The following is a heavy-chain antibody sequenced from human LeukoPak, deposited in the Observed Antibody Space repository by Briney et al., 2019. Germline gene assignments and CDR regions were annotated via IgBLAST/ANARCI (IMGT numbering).Heavy chain of an antibody. D-gene: IGHD3-10*02. Sequence: GGSLRLSCAASGFTLSSYAMSWVRQGPGKGLEWVSAISVSGNTYHADSVKGRFTISRDSSKNSLYLQMNSLRAEDTAVYYCAELGITMIGGVWGKGTTVTISS. CDR1: GFTLSSYA. CDR2: ISVSGNT. V-gene: IGHV3-23*01. CDR3: AELGITMIGGV. J-gene: IGHJ6*03.